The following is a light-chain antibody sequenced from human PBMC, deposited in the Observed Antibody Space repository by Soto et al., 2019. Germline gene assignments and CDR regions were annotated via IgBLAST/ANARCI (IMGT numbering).Light chain of an antibody. V-gene: IGKV3D-20*02. J-gene: IGKJ5*01. Sequence: ELLMTQSPVTLSFSPGERATLSCRASQSVSSSYLAWYQQKPGQAPRLLIYDASNRATGIPARFSGSGSGTDFTLTISSLEPEDFAVYYCQQRSNWSITFGQGTRLEI. CDR2: DAS. CDR1: QSVSSSY. CDR3: QQRSNWSIT.